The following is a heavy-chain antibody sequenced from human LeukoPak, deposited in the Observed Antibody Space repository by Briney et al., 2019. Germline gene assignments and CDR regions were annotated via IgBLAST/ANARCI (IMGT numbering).Heavy chain of an antibody. J-gene: IGHJ4*02. Sequence: PGGSLRLSCAASGFTFSSYWMHWVRQAPGKGLEWVSVISGSGGSTYNADSVKGRFTISRDNSKNTLYLQMNSLRAEDTAIYYCAKGSLRTLPAASFDYWGQGTLVTVSS. CDR1: GFTFSSYW. CDR2: ISGSGGST. V-gene: IGHV3-23*01. CDR3: AKGSLRTLPAASFDY. D-gene: IGHD2-2*01.